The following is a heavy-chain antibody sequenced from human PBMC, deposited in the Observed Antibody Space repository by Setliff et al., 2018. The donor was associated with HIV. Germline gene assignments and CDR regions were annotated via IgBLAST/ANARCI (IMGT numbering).Heavy chain of an antibody. J-gene: IGHJ4*02. CDR2: IYYSGTT. CDR3: AGRGGNNDWYFDY. CDR1: GVSMSSHY. Sequence: PSETLSLTCNVSGVSMSSHYWSWIRQAPGQPPNKGLEWIGNIYYSGTTNYNPSLESRVTISIDTSKSQFSLKLTSVTTADTAMYYCAGRGGNNDWYFDYWGQGALVTVSS. D-gene: IGHD2-21*01. V-gene: IGHV4-59*11.